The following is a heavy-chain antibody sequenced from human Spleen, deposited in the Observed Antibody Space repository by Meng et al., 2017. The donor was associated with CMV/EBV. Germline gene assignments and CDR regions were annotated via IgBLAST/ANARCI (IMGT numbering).Heavy chain of an antibody. D-gene: IGHD5/OR15-5a*01. Sequence: LSLTCAASGFTFSRYSMNWVRQAPGKGLEWVSSISSSSSYIYYADSVKGRFTISRDNAKNSLYLQMNSLRAEDTAVYYCARALVYVDAFDIWGQGTMVTVSS. CDR2: ISSSSSYI. J-gene: IGHJ3*02. CDR1: GFTFSRYS. V-gene: IGHV3-21*01. CDR3: ARALVYVDAFDI.